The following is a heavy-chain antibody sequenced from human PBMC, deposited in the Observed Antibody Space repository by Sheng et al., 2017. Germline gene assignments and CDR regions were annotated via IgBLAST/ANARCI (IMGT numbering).Heavy chain of an antibody. CDR2: ISYDGSNK. J-gene: IGHJ5*02. V-gene: IGHV3-30*04. Sequence: QVQLVESGGGVVQPGRSLRLSCAASGFTFSSYAMHWVRQAPGKGLEWVAVISYDGSNKYYADSVKGRFTISRDNSKNTLYLQMNSLRAEDTAVYYCARGSAVAPYGWFDPWGQGTLVTVSS. CDR1: GFTFSSYA. D-gene: IGHD6-19*01. CDR3: ARGSAVAPYGWFDP.